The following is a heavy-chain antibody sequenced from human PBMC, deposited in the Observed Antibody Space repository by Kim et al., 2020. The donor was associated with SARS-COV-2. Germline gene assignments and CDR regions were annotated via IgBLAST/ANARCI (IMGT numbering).Heavy chain of an antibody. V-gene: IGHV4-39*01. D-gene: IGHD1-26*01. J-gene: IGHJ4*02. CDR2: IYYSGST. CDR3: ARGGWELPRADY. CDR1: GGSISSSSYY. Sequence: SETLSLTCTVSGGSISSSSYYWGWIRQPPGKGLEWIGSIYYSGSTYYNPSLKSRVTISVDTSKNQFSLKLSSVTAADTAVYYCARGGWELPRADYWGQGT.